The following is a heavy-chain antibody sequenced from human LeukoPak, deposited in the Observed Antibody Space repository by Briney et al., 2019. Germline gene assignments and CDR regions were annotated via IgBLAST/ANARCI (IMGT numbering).Heavy chain of an antibody. CDR1: GYTFTNYY. J-gene: IGHJ5*02. V-gene: IGHV1-46*01. CDR2: INPSGGST. Sequence: GASVKVSCEASGYTFTNYYMYWVRQAPGQGLEWMGIINPSGGSTSYAQKFQGRVTMTRDTSTSTVYMELSSLRSEDTAVYYCARSERYNWFDPWGQGTLVTVSS. CDR3: ARSERYNWFDP.